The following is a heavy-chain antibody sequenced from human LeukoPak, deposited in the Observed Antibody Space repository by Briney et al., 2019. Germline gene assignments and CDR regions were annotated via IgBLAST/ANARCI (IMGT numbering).Heavy chain of an antibody. CDR1: GGSFCNNS. V-gene: IGHV4-34*01. CDR2: NKHRGST. J-gene: IGHJ2*01. D-gene: IGHD6-13*01. Sequence: SETLSLTCAVYGGSFCNNSWGWVSERPRKGRGWIGGNKHRGSTNYNPSLKSRVTISVDTSKNQFSLKLSSVTAADTAVYYCARRRSSIRYFDLWGRGTLVTVSS. CDR3: ARRRSSIRYFDL.